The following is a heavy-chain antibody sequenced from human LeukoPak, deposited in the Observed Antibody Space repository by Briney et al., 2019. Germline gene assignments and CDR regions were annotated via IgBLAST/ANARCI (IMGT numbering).Heavy chain of an antibody. CDR3: ARLYSGYGNYSYYKDV. CDR1: GYTFTGYY. J-gene: IGHJ6*03. CDR2: INPNSGGT. D-gene: IGHD5-12*01. Sequence: WASVKVSCKASGYTFTGYYIHWVRQAPGQGLEWMGWINPNSGGTNYAQKFQGRVTMTRDTSISTAYMELSRRRSDDKAVYYCARLYSGYGNYSYYKDVWGKGTTVTVSS. V-gene: IGHV1-2*02.